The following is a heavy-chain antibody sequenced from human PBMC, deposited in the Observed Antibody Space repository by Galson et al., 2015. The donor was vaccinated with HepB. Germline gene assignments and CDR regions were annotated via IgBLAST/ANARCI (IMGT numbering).Heavy chain of an antibody. Sequence: QSGAEVKKPGESLKISCKGSGYSFTSYWIGWVRQMPGKGLEWMGIIYPGDSDTRYSPSFQGQVTISADKSISTAYLQWSSLKASDTAMYYCARHSWNDADKDYFDYWGQGTLVTVSS. CDR2: IYPGDSDT. D-gene: IGHD1-1*01. CDR3: ARHSWNDADKDYFDY. J-gene: IGHJ4*02. V-gene: IGHV5-51*01. CDR1: GYSFTSYW.